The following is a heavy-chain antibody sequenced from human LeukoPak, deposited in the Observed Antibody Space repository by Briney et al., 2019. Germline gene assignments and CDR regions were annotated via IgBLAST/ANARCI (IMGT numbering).Heavy chain of an antibody. CDR3: ARIGYSSSSLDY. J-gene: IGHJ4*02. D-gene: IGHD6-6*01. Sequence: GGSLRLSCAASGFTFSTYWLTWVRQAPGKGLEWVANINQDGSQIYFVDSLKGRFTISRDNAKKSLYLQMHSLRAEDTAMYHCARIGYSSSSLDYWGQGTLVTVSS. V-gene: IGHV3-7*01. CDR2: INQDGSQI. CDR1: GFTFSTYW.